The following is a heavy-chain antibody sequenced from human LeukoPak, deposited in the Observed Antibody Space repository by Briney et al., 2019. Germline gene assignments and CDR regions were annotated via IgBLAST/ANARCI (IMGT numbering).Heavy chain of an antibody. J-gene: IGHJ4*02. CDR1: GGSISRSGFY. CDR2: FSYTGGT. CDR3: ARQRDPFDY. D-gene: IGHD5-24*01. V-gene: IGHV4-39*01. Sequence: SETLSLTCTVSGGSISRSGFYWAWIRQPPGKGLEWIGSFSYTGGTYYNPSLESRVTISADTSKNQFSLKLSSVTAADTAVYYCARQRDPFDYWGQGTLVTVSS.